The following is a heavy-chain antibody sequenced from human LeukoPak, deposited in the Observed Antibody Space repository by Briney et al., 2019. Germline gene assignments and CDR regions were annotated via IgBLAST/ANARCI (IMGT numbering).Heavy chain of an antibody. CDR3: ARDGDCSSTSCYEGDSGNWFDP. Sequence: GASVKVSCKASGYTFTSYGISWVRQAPGQGLEWMGWISAYNGNTNYAQKLQGRVTMTTDTSPSTAYMELRSLRSDDTAVYYCARDGDCSSTSCYEGDSGNWFDPWAQGTLVTVSS. D-gene: IGHD2-2*01. J-gene: IGHJ5*02. CDR1: GYTFTSYG. CDR2: ISAYNGNT. V-gene: IGHV1-18*01.